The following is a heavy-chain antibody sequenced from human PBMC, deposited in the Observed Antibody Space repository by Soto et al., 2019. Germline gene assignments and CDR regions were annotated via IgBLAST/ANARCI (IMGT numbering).Heavy chain of an antibody. D-gene: IGHD5-12*01. CDR2: IVVGSGNT. J-gene: IGHJ4*02. CDR1: GFAFTSSA. Sequence: SVKVSWKASGFAFTSSAMQWVRQARGQRLEWIGWIVVGSGNTNYAQKFQERVTITRDMSTSTAYMELSSLRSEDTAVYYCAADSEYSGYDYPSCSYWGQGTLVTVSS. V-gene: IGHV1-58*02. CDR3: AADSEYSGYDYPSCSY.